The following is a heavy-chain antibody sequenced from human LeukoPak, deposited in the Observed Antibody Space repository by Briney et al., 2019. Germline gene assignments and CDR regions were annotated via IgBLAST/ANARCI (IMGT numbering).Heavy chain of an antibody. CDR2: INSDGIST. J-gene: IGHJ6*03. CDR3: ARGEAAAGTYYYYYMDV. CDR1: GFTFSSYW. V-gene: IGHV3-74*01. D-gene: IGHD6-13*01. Sequence: PGGSLRLSCAASGFTFSSYWMHWVRQAPGKGLVWVSRINSDGISTSYTDSVRGPFSISRDNAKNTLYLQMNSLRAEDTAVYYCARGEAAAGTYYYYYMDVWGKGTTVTISS.